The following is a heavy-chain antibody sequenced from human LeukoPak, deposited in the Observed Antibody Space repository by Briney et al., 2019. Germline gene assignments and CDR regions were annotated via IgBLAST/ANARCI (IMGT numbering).Heavy chain of an antibody. CDR3: ARGGGELLWFGELLYPLDY. Sequence: SETLSLTCTVSGGSISSYYWSWIRQPPGKGLEWIGYIYYSGSTNYNPSLKSRVTISVDTSKSQFSLKLSSVTAADTAVYYCARGGGELLWFGELLYPLDYWGQGTLVTVSS. V-gene: IGHV4-59*01. D-gene: IGHD3-10*01. CDR2: IYYSGST. J-gene: IGHJ4*02. CDR1: GGSISSYY.